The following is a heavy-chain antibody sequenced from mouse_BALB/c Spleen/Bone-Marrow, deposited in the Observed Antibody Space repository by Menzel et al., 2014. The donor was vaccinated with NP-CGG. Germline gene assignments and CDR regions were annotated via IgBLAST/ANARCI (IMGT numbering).Heavy chain of an antibody. CDR1: GYSFTGYD. CDR3: VRDAY. J-gene: IGHJ3*01. V-gene: IGHV1-31*01. CDR2: INPYNGVT. Sequence: EVKLVESGPELVKPGASVKISCKASGYSFTGYDMNWVKQSHVKSLEWIGRINPYNGVTTYNQNFKDMASLTVDQSSSTAYMELHSLTSEDSAVYYCVRDAYWGQGTLVTVSA.